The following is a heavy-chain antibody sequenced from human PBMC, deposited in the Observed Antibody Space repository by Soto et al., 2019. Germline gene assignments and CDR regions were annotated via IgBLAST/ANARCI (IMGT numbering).Heavy chain of an antibody. V-gene: IGHV1-18*01. CDR3: ARMGVKGARGPTNEYSGMGV. J-gene: IGHJ6*02. D-gene: IGHD1-1*01. CDR2: ISAYNGNT. Sequence: ASVKVSCKASGYTFTSYGISWVRQAPGQGLEWMGWISAYNGNTNYAQKLQGRVTMTTDTSTSTAYMELRSLRSDDTAVYYCARMGVKGARGPTNEYSGMGVWSQGTAVRVS. CDR1: GYTFTSYG.